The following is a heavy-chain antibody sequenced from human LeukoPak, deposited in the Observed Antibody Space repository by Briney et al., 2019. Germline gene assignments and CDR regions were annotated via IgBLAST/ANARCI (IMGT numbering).Heavy chain of an antibody. Sequence: ASVKASRKASGYTFTSYGISWVRQAPGQGLEWMGWISSYNGNTNYAQKPQGRVTMTTDTFTSTAYMELRSLRSDDTAVYYCARGVVVPAAIRSFYYYMDVWGKGTTVTVSS. CDR3: ARGVVVPAAIRSFYYYMDV. CDR2: ISSYNGNT. V-gene: IGHV1-18*01. D-gene: IGHD2-2*02. CDR1: GYTFTSYG. J-gene: IGHJ6*03.